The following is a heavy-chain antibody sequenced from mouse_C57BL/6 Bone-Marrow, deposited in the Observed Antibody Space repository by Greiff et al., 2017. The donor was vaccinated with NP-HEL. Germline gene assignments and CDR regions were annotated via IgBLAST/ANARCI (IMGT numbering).Heavy chain of an antibody. CDR3: ARETGTDFDY. V-gene: IGHV1-69*01. Sequence: VQLQQPGAELVMPGASVKLSCKASGYTFTSYWMHWVKQRPGQGLEWIGEIDPSDSYTNYNQKFKGKSTLTVDKSSSTACMQLSSLTSEDSAVYYCARETGTDFDYWGQGTTLTVSS. CDR1: GYTFTSYW. J-gene: IGHJ2*01. D-gene: IGHD4-1*01. CDR2: IDPSDSYT.